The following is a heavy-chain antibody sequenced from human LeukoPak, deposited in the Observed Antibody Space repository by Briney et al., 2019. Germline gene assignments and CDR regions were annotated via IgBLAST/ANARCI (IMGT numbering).Heavy chain of an antibody. J-gene: IGHJ4*02. CDR1: GFTFSSYS. D-gene: IGHD5-12*01. CDR2: ITSSGAYI. CDR3: ARDTSGQD. Sequence: NPGGSLRLSCAASGFTFSSYSTNWVRQAPGRGLEWVSSITSSGAYIYYADSVKGRFTISRDNAKNSLYLQMNSLRAEDTAVYYCARDTSGQDWGQGTLVTVSS. V-gene: IGHV3-21*01.